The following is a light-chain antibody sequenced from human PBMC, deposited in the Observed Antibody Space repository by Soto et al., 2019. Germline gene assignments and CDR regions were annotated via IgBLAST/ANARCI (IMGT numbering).Light chain of an antibody. CDR3: SSHAGINNVV. J-gene: IGLJ3*02. V-gene: IGLV2-8*01. CDR2: EVT. CDR1: SSDVGGYNY. Sequence: QSVLTQPPSASGSPGQSVTISCTGTSSDVGGYNYVSWYQQHPGEAPRLMVYEVTKRPSGVPARFSGSKSGNTASLTVSGLQAEDEADYYCSSHAGINNVVFGGGTQLTVL.